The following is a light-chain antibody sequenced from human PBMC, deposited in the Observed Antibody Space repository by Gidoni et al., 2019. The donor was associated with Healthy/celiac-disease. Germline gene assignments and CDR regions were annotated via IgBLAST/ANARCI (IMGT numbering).Light chain of an antibody. CDR1: SRDLGSYKL. CDR3: CSYAGSSTVV. J-gene: IGLJ2*01. Sequence: QSALTHPASVSGSPGQSITISCTGTSRDLGSYKLVSWYQQHPGKAPKLMIYEDSKRPSGVSNRFSGSKSGNTSSLTISGLQAEDEADYYCCSYAGSSTVVFGGGTKLTVL. CDR2: EDS. V-gene: IGLV2-23*01.